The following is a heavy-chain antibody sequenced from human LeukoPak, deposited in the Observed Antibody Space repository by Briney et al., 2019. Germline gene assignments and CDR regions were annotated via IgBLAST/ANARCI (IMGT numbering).Heavy chain of an antibody. CDR1: GFTFSSDW. V-gene: IGHV3-74*01. D-gene: IGHD3-3*01. J-gene: IGHJ4*02. CDR2: ISPDGSTT. CDR3: TRDFDFSSAI. Sequence: PGGSLRLSCAASGFTFSSDWMHWVRQAPGKGLVWGSRISPDGSTTGHADSVKGRFTTSRDNAKNTLFLQMNSLRAEDTAVYYCTRDFDFSSAIWGQGTLVTVSS.